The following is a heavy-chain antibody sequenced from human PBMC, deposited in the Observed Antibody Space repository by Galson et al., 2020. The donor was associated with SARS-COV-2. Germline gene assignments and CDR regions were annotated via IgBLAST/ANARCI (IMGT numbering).Heavy chain of an antibody. J-gene: IGHJ5*02. CDR2: ISYDGSNK. Sequence: QLGESLKISCAASGFTFSSYAMHWVRQAPGKGLEWVAVISYDGSNKYYADSVKGRFTISRDNSKNTLYLQMNSLRAEDTAVYYCARGAGGSYWGWFDPWGQGTLVTVSS. V-gene: IGHV3-30*04. CDR3: ARGAGGSYWGWFDP. D-gene: IGHD1-26*01. CDR1: GFTFSSYA.